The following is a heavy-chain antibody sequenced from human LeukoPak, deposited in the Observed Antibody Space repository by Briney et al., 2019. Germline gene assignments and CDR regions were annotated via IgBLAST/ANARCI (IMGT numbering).Heavy chain of an antibody. J-gene: IGHJ4*02. CDR1: GYSFTSYW. CDR3: ARQSPDDGYKFDY. CDR2: IYPGDSDT. D-gene: IGHD5-24*01. V-gene: IGHV5-51*01. Sequence: GESLKTSCKGSGYSFTSYWIGWVRQMPGKGLEWMGIIYPGDSDTRYSPSFQGQVTISADKSISTAYLQWSSLKASDTAMYYCARQSPDDGYKFDYWGQGTLVTVSS.